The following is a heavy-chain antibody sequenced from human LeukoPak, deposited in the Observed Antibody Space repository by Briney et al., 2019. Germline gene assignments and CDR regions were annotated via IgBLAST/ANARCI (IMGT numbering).Heavy chain of an antibody. D-gene: IGHD5-18*01. J-gene: IGHJ4*02. CDR3: ARGNEYTYGNFFDY. CDR2: IYTGGST. V-gene: IGHV4-4*07. Sequence: PSETLSLTCTVSGGSISSSYWSWIRQPAGKGLEWIGRIYTGGSTNYNPSLKSRVTMSADTSKNQFSLNLSSLTAADTAVYYCARGNEYTYGNFFDYWGQGILVTVSS. CDR1: GGSISSSY.